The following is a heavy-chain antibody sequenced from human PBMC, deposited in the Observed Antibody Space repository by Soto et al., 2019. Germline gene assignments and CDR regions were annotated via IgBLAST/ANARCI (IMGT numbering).Heavy chain of an antibody. D-gene: IGHD6-13*01. Sequence: PGGSLRLSCAASGFTFSSYGMHWVRQAPGKGLEWVAVIWYDGSNKYYADSVKGRFTISRDNSKNTLYLQMNSLRAEDTAVYYCARGAVRTLKQQLELWWFDPWGQGTLVTVS. CDR2: IWYDGSNK. J-gene: IGHJ5*02. CDR3: ARGAVRTLKQQLELWWFDP. V-gene: IGHV3-33*01. CDR1: GFTFSSYG.